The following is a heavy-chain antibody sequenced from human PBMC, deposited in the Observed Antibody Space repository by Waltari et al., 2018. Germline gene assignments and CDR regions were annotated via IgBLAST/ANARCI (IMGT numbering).Heavy chain of an antibody. D-gene: IGHD6-13*01. CDR3: ATPHNPAAGTSAFDI. J-gene: IGHJ3*02. CDR2: FDPEDGET. V-gene: IGHV1-24*01. CDR1: GYIFRSYG. Sequence: QVQLVQSGTEVKIPGASVNVSCKASGYIFRSYGINWVRQAPGQGLEWMGGFDPEDGETIYAQKFQGRVTMTEDTSTDTAYMELSSLRSEDTAVYYCATPHNPAAGTSAFDIWGQGTMVTVSS.